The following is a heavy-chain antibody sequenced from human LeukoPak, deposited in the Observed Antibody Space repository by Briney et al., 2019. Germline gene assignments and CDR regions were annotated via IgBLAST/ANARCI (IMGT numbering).Heavy chain of an antibody. Sequence: GSLRLSFAGSGFTLRSLGINWVRPAPGKGLEVVSYISSSGSPIYYADSVKGRFTISRDNAKNSLYLQMNSLRAEDTAVYYCARYCSTTSCYDADYWGQGTLVTASS. CDR1: GFTLRSLG. V-gene: IGHV3-48*03. CDR3: ARYCSTTSCYDADY. D-gene: IGHD2-2*01. CDR2: ISSSGSPI. J-gene: IGHJ4*02.